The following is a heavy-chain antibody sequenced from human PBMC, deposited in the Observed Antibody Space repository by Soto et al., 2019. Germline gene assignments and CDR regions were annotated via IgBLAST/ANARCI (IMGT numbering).Heavy chain of an antibody. Sequence: EVQLVESGGGLIQPGGSLRLSCAASGFIVSSKYISWVRQAPGKGLEWVSVTYSSGNTYYAESVKGRFIISRDNSKNTLYLQMNSLRVEDTAVYYCARGPHYSNLDYWGQGTLVTVSS. CDR1: GFIVSSKY. CDR2: TYSSGNT. V-gene: IGHV3-53*01. CDR3: ARGPHYSNLDY. D-gene: IGHD4-4*01. J-gene: IGHJ4*02.